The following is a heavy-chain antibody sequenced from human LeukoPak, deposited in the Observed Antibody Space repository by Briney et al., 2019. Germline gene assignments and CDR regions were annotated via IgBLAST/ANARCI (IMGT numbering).Heavy chain of an antibody. V-gene: IGHV3-7*01. CDR2: IKQDGSEK. CDR1: GFTFSSYW. Sequence: PGGSLRLSCAASGFTFSSYWMSWVRQAPGKGLEWVANIKQDGSEKYYVDSVKGRFTISRDNAKNSLFLQMNSLRAEDTAVYYCARYYDFWSGYLNYGMDVWGQGTTVTVSS. D-gene: IGHD3-3*01. CDR3: ARYYDFWSGYLNYGMDV. J-gene: IGHJ6*02.